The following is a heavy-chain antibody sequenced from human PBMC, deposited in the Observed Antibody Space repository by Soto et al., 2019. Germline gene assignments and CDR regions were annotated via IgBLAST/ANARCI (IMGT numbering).Heavy chain of an antibody. J-gene: IGHJ6*02. D-gene: IGHD3-22*01. V-gene: IGHV3-23*01. Sequence: GGSLRLSCAASGFTFSSYAMSWVRQAPGKGLEWVSAISGSGGSTYYADSVKGRFTISRDNSKNTLYLQMNSLRAEDTAVYYCAKGPGKYYYDSSGLNPFWGQGTTVTVSS. CDR2: ISGSGGST. CDR3: AKGPGKYYYDSSGLNPF. CDR1: GFTFSSYA.